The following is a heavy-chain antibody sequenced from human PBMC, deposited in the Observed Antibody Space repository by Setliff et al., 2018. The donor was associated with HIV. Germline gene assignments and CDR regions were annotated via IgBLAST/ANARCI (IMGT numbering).Heavy chain of an antibody. CDR3: ARPRRVRSRAWYWFDI. D-gene: IGHD6-19*01. Sequence: PSETLSLTCTVSGGSISSGSYYWSWIRQPAGKGLEWIGHIHTSGSTKYNPSLKSRVTISADTSKNQFSLNLSSVTAAETAVYYCARPRRVRSRAWYWFDIWGQGTLVTVSS. CDR2: IHTSGST. V-gene: IGHV4-61*09. CDR1: GGSISSGSYY. J-gene: IGHJ5*02.